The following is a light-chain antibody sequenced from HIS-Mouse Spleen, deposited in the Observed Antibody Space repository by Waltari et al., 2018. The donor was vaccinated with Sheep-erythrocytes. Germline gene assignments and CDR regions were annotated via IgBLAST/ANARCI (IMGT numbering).Light chain of an antibody. Sequence: SYELTQPPSVSVSPGQTARITCPGDALPTQYAYWYQQKPGQAPVLVIYKDSERPSVIPERFSGSSSGTTVTLTISGVQAEDEADYYCQSADSSGTVVFGGGTKLTVL. CDR3: QSADSSGTVV. J-gene: IGLJ2*01. CDR2: KDS. CDR1: ALPTQY. V-gene: IGLV3-25*03.